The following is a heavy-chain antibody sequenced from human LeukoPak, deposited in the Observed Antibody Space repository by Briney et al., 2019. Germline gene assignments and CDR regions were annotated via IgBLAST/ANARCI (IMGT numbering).Heavy chain of an antibody. D-gene: IGHD6-6*01. Sequence: GGSPRLSCAASGFTFSSYSMIWVRQAPGKGLEWVSSISSSSSYIYYADSVKGRFTISRDNAKNSLYLQMNSLRAEDTAVYYCARDSSIAAHSFDYWGQGTLVTVSS. CDR1: GFTFSSYS. V-gene: IGHV3-21*01. CDR2: ISSSSSYI. CDR3: ARDSSIAAHSFDY. J-gene: IGHJ4*02.